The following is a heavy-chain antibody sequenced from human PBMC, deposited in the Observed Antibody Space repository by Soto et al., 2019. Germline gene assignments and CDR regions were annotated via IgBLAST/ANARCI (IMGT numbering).Heavy chain of an antibody. Sequence: QVQLVQSGAEVKKPGSSVKVSCKASGGTFSSYTISWVRQAPGQGLEWMGRIIPILGIANYAQKFQGRVMITADKSTSTAYMELSSLRSEDTAVYYCARVSDARRSTSHYYYYGMDVWGQGTTVTVSS. CDR2: IIPILGIA. CDR3: ARVSDARRSTSHYYYYGMDV. V-gene: IGHV1-69*02. D-gene: IGHD2-2*01. CDR1: GGTFSSYT. J-gene: IGHJ6*02.